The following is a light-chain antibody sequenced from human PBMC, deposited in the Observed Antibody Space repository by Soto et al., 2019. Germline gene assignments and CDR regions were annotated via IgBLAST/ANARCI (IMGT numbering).Light chain of an antibody. J-gene: IGKJ1*01. Sequence: DIQMTQSPSSLSASVGDRVTITCRASQSISTYLNWYQQKPGKAPKLLIYAASRLQSGVPSRFSGSGSGTDFTLTIHSLQPEDFATYYCQQSYGALTWTFGQGTKVDIK. CDR3: QQSYGALTWT. CDR2: AAS. CDR1: QSISTY. V-gene: IGKV1-39*01.